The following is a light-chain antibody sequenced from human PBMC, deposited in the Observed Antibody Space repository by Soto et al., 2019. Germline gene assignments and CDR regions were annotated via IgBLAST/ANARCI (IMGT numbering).Light chain of an antibody. J-gene: IGKJ1*01. Sequence: DIQMSQSPSPLSASVGDRVTITCRASRSLTRWLAWYQQKPGRAPKLLIYETSILQSGFPSRFSGSGSGTDFTLTISGVQPDDIATYYCQQYSTCWTFGQGTRVEVK. CDR3: QQYSTCWT. V-gene: IGKV1-5*03. CDR1: RSLTRW. CDR2: ETS.